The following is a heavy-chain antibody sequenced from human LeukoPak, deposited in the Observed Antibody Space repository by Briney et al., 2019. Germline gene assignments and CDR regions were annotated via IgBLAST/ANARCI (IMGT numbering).Heavy chain of an antibody. D-gene: IGHD5-18*01. CDR1: GGSISSGSYY. J-gene: IGHJ4*02. CDR2: IYTSGST. CDR3: ARELDTAMVTYYFDY. V-gene: IGHV4-61*02. Sequence: PSQTLSLTCTVSGGSISSGSYYWSWIRQPAGKGLEWIGRIYTSGSTNYNPSLKSRVTISVDTSKNQFSLKLSSVTAADTAVYYCARELDTAMVTYYFDYSGQGTLVTVSS.